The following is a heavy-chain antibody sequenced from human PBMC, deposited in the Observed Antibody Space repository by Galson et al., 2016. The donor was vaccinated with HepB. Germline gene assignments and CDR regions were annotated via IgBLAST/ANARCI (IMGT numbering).Heavy chain of an antibody. J-gene: IGHJ5*02. CDR1: GGSISSGGYY. D-gene: IGHD2-21*02. Sequence: TLSLTCTVSGGSISSGGYYWSWIRQHPGKGLEWIGYIYYSGSTYYNPSLKSRVTISVDTSKNQFSLKLSSVTAADTAVYYCARYLVVVTAILGWFDPWGQGTLVTVSS. CDR2: IYYSGST. CDR3: ARYLVVVTAILGWFDP. V-gene: IGHV4-31*03.